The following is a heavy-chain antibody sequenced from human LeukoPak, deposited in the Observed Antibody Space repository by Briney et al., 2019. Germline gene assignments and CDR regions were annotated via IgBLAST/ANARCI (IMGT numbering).Heavy chain of an antibody. V-gene: IGHV4-59*01. J-gene: IGHJ3*02. D-gene: IGHD5-18*01. CDR2: VDHTGST. Sequence: PSETLSLTCTVSDDSITMYYWTWIRQPPGKGLEWIGYVDHTGSTKFNPSLNGRVSISRDTSNNFFSLRLRSVTAADTAVYYCAREMLWSNAFDIWGQGTMVTVSS. CDR1: DDSITMYY. CDR3: AREMLWSNAFDI.